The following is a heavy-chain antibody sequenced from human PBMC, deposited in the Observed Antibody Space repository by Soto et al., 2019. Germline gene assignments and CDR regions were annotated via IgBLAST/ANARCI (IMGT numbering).Heavy chain of an antibody. CDR1: GFTFSSYG. D-gene: IGHD3-9*01. Sequence: PGGSLRLSCAASGFTFSSYGMHWVRQAPGKGLEWVAVISYDGSNKYYADSVKGRFTISRDNSKNTLYLQMNSLRAEDTAVYHCANNYDILTGLDYWGQGTRVTVSS. V-gene: IGHV3-30*18. CDR2: ISYDGSNK. CDR3: ANNYDILTGLDY. J-gene: IGHJ4*02.